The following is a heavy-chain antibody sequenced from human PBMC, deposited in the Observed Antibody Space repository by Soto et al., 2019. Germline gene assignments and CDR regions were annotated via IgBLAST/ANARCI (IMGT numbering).Heavy chain of an antibody. CDR1: GGSISSGGYY. J-gene: IGHJ6*02. CDR3: ARDLYYYGSGSFEGMDV. V-gene: IGHV4-31*03. CDR2: IYYSGST. Sequence: ILSLTCTVSGGSISSGGYYWSWIRQHPGKGLEWIGYIYYSGSTYYNPSLKSRVTISVDTSKNQFSLKLSSVTAADTAVYYCARDLYYYGSGSFEGMDVWGQGTTVTVSS. D-gene: IGHD3-10*01.